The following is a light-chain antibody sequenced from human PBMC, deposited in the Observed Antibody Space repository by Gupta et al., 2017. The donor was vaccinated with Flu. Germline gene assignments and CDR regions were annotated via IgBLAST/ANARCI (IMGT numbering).Light chain of an antibody. CDR1: QSVSSN. CDR2: GAN. CDR3: QRYHKSFT. V-gene: IGKV3-15*01. Sequence: EIVLTQSPATLSVSAGERPTLSCRASQSVSSNLAWYQQKPGQATRLLSYGANTRATGIPTWFSGSGSRTEFTITIRRLASEDVVVYCCQRYHKSFTFGPGTKVDIK. J-gene: IGKJ3*01.